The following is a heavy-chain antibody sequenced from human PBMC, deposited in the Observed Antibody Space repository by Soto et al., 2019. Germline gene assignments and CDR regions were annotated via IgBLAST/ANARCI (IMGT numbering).Heavy chain of an antibody. CDR1: GYSISSGYY. CDR3: ASAHGSGSYYKPHYYYGMDV. Sequence: SETLSLTCAVSGYSISSGYYWGWIRQPPGKGLEWIGSIYHSGSTYYNPSLKSRVTISVDTSKNQFSRKLSSVTAADTAVYYCASAHGSGSYYKPHYYYGMDVWGQGTTVTVSS. D-gene: IGHD3-10*01. CDR2: IYHSGST. J-gene: IGHJ6*02. V-gene: IGHV4-38-2*01.